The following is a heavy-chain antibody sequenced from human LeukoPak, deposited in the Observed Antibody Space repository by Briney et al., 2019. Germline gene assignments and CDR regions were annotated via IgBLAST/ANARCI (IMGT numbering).Heavy chain of an antibody. Sequence: ASVNVSCKVSGYTLTELSMHWVRQAPGKGLEWMGGFDPEDGETIYAQKFQGRVTMTEDTSTDTAYMELSSLRSEDTAVYYCVTKRIYYDSSGPNPIDYWGQGTLVTVSS. CDR3: VTKRIYYDSSGPNPIDY. D-gene: IGHD3-22*01. J-gene: IGHJ4*02. V-gene: IGHV1-24*01. CDR2: FDPEDGET. CDR1: GYTLTELS.